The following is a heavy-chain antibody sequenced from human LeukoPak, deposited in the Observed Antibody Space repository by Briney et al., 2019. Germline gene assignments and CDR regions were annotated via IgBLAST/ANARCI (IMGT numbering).Heavy chain of an antibody. Sequence: GGSLRLSCAASRFTFTNDAMNWVRQAPGKGLEWVSSISGNGDKTYYADSVKGRFTISRDNAKNTLYLQMNSLRAEDTAVYYCAKDWYYYGSGSYQDYWGQGTLVTVSS. D-gene: IGHD3-10*01. J-gene: IGHJ4*02. V-gene: IGHV3-23*01. CDR1: RFTFTNDA. CDR3: AKDWYYYGSGSYQDY. CDR2: ISGNGDKT.